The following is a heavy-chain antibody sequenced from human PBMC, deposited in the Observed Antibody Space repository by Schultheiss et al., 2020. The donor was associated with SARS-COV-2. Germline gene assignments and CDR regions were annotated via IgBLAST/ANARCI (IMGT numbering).Heavy chain of an antibody. J-gene: IGHJ4*02. Sequence: GGSLRLSCAASGFTFSSYAMHWVRQAPGKGLEWVAVISYDGSNKYYADSVKGRFTISRDNSKNTLYLQMNSLRVEDTAVYFCARGPDTSGWYYDYWGQGTLVTVSS. CDR3: ARGPDTSGWYYDY. V-gene: IGHV3-30*07. D-gene: IGHD6-19*01. CDR1: GFTFSSYA. CDR2: ISYDGSNK.